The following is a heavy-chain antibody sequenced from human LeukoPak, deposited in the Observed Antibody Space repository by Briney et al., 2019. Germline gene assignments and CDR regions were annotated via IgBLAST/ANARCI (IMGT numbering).Heavy chain of an antibody. CDR2: ISWNSGSI. V-gene: IGHV3-9*01. CDR3: AKGNLRGYSYGQTDY. D-gene: IGHD5-18*01. J-gene: IGHJ4*02. CDR1: GFTFDDYA. Sequence: PGGSLRLSCAASGFTFDDYAMHWVRQAPGKGLEWVSGISWNSGSIGYADSVKGRFTFSRDNAKNSLYLQMNSLRAEDTALYYCAKGNLRGYSYGQTDYWGQGTLVTVSS.